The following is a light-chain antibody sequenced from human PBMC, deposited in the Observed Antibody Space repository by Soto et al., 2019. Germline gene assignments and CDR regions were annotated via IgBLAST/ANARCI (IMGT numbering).Light chain of an antibody. Sequence: DIVVTQSPESLAVSLAGRATINCRSSQRLLLSSSPKTSLAWYQQKPGQPPRLLIYWASTRESGVPDRFSGSGSGTDFTLTISSLQAEDVALYYCQQYYSPPWTFGQGTKVEIK. CDR3: QQYYSPPWT. J-gene: IGKJ1*01. CDR2: WAS. V-gene: IGKV4-1*01. CDR1: QRLLLSSSPKTS.